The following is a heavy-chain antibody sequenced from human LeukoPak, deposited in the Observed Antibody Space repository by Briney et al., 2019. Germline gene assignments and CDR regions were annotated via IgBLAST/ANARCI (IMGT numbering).Heavy chain of an antibody. Sequence: SSETLSLTCTVSGGSISSYYWSWIRQPPGKGLEWIGYIYTSGSTNYNPSLKSRVTISVDTSKNQFSLKLSSVTAADTAVYYCARGKGGLTTLYYYYYMDVWGKGTTVTVSS. J-gene: IGHJ6*03. CDR1: GGSISSYY. CDR2: IYTSGST. D-gene: IGHD4-11*01. CDR3: ARGKGGLTTLYYYYYMDV. V-gene: IGHV4-4*09.